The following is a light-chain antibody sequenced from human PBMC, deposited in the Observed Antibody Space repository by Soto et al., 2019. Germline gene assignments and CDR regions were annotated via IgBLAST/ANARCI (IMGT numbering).Light chain of an antibody. V-gene: IGKV3-20*01. CDR2: GAS. CDR3: QQYGDSPLT. J-gene: IGKJ4*01. CDR1: QTVTSDY. Sequence: EIVLTQSPGTLSLSPGERATLSCRASQTVTSDYLAWYQQKPGQAPRLLIYGASDRATGIPDRFSASGSGTDVTLTISRLEPQDCAIYYCQQYGDSPLTFGGGTRVDIK.